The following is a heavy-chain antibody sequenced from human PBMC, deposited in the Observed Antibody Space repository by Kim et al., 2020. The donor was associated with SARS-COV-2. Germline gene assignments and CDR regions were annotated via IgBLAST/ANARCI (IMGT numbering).Heavy chain of an antibody. Sequence: GGSLRLSCAASGFTFDRFSMNWVRQAPGKGLEWVSFISSSGGTKYYADSVKGRFTVSRDDARSSLYLEMDNLRAEDTAVYYCARGGHIVVVPASLPYWGQGTRVTVPS. D-gene: IGHD2-2*01. V-gene: IGHV3-48*01. CDR1: GFTFDRFS. CDR3: ARGGHIVVVPASLPY. CDR2: ISSSGGTK. J-gene: IGHJ4*02.